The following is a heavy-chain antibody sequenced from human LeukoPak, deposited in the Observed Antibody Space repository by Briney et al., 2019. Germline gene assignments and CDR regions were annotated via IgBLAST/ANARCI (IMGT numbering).Heavy chain of an antibody. CDR3: AREEVWESYYYGMDV. J-gene: IGHJ6*02. D-gene: IGHD3-16*01. CDR2: INPSGGST. CDR1: VYTFTSYY. V-gene: IGHV1-46*01. Sequence: GASVKASSTPSVYTFTSYYMHWVRQAPGQGLEWMGIINPSGGSTSYAQKFQGRVTMTRDTSTSTVYMELSSLRSEDTAVYYCAREEVWESYYYGMDVWGQGTTVTVSS.